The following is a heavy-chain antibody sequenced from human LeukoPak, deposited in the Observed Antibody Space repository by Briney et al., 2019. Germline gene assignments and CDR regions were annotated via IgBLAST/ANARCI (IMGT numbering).Heavy chain of an antibody. CDR3: ASVGSSGWFLTNRLTDY. J-gene: IGHJ4*02. D-gene: IGHD6-19*01. Sequence: GGSLRLSCPASGFTFSSYAMHWVRQAPGKGLEWVAVISYDESNKYYADSVKGRFTISRDNSKNTLYLQMNSLRAEDTAVYYCASVGSSGWFLTNRLTDYWGQGTLVTVSS. V-gene: IGHV3-30*04. CDR1: GFTFSSYA. CDR2: ISYDESNK.